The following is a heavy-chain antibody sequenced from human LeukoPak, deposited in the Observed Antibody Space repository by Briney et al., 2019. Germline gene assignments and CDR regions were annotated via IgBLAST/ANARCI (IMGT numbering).Heavy chain of an antibody. V-gene: IGHV4-4*07. D-gene: IGHD2-2*02. CDR3: ARGSIVVVPAAIWYYFDY. Sequence: SETLSLTCTVSGGSISSYYWSWIRQPAGKGLEWIGRIYTSGSTNYNPSLKSRVTMSVDTSKNQFSLKLSSVTAADTAVYYCARGSIVVVPAAIWYYFDYWGQGTLVTVSS. J-gene: IGHJ4*02. CDR2: IYTSGST. CDR1: GGSISSYY.